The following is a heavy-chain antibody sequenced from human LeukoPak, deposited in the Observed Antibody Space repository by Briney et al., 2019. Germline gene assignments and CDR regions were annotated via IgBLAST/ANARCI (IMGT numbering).Heavy chain of an antibody. D-gene: IGHD3-22*01. Sequence: SETLSLTCAVYGGSSSGYYWTWIRQPPGKGLEWIGEINHGGSTNYNPSLKSRVNISMDTSKNQFSLKLNSVTAADTAVYYCARRRGAYYYDSSGYWYHDYWGQGTLVTVSS. CDR2: INHGGST. CDR1: GGSSSGYY. V-gene: IGHV4-34*01. CDR3: ARRRGAYYYDSSGYWYHDY. J-gene: IGHJ4*02.